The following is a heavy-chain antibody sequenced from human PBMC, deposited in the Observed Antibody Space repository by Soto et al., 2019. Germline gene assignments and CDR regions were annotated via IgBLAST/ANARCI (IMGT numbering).Heavy chain of an antibody. Sequence: QLQLQESGPGLVKPSETLSLTCTVSGGSIRSSSYYWGWIRQPPGKGLEWIGRIYYSGSTYYNPSLKSRVTMSVDPSKTQFSLKLSSVTATDTAVYYCARHAGYSYGYAPDYWGQGTLVTVSS. CDR2: IYYSGST. CDR3: ARHAGYSYGYAPDY. D-gene: IGHD5-18*01. CDR1: GGSIRSSSYY. V-gene: IGHV4-39*01. J-gene: IGHJ4*02.